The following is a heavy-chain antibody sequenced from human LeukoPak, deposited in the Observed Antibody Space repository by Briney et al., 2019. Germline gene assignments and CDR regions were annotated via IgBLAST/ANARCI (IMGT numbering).Heavy chain of an antibody. CDR3: ARDAEATVTTRYYYYMDV. D-gene: IGHD4-11*01. CDR2: IHHSGSS. Sequence: SETLSLTCAVSGGSISTLNWWSWVRQPPGKGLEWIGEIHHSGSSNYNPALKSRVTISVDTSKNQFSLKLSSVTAADTAVYYCARDAEATVTTRYYYYMDVWGKGTTVTVSS. CDR1: GGSISTLNW. J-gene: IGHJ6*03. V-gene: IGHV4-4*02.